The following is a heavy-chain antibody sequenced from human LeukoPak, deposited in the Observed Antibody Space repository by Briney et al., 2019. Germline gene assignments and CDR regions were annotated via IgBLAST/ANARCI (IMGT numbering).Heavy chain of an antibody. Sequence: SETLSLTCTVSGGSISSGSYYWSWIRQPAGKGLEWIGRIYTSGSTNYNPSLKSRVTISVDTSKNQFSLKLSSVTAADTAVYYCARDVARTYDFWSGYYTYAFDIWGQGTMVTVSS. V-gene: IGHV4-61*02. CDR2: IYTSGST. J-gene: IGHJ3*02. CDR1: GGSISSGSYY. CDR3: ARDVARTYDFWSGYYTYAFDI. D-gene: IGHD3-3*01.